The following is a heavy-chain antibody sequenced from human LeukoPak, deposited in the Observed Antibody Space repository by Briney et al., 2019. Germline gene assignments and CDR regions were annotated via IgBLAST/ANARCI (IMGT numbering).Heavy chain of an antibody. CDR2: ISSTSSTI. J-gene: IGHJ4*02. CDR3: ARTRLNDY. V-gene: IGHV3-48*02. Sequence: PGGSLRLSCAASGFTFSSYAMSWVRQAPGKGLEWVSYISSTSSTIYYADSVKGRFTISRDNANNSLCLQMNSLRDEDTAVHYCARTRLNDYWGQGTLVTVSS. CDR1: GFTFSSYA.